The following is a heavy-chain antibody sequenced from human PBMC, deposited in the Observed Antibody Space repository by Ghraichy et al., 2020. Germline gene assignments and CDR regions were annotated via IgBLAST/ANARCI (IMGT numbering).Heavy chain of an antibody. CDR3: VAAKKSSSSTCDY. J-gene: IGHJ4*02. V-gene: IGHV3-74*01. Sequence: RGSLRLSCEVSGLTFSNYWMHWVRQAPGKGLVWVSHISYDGTKTNFAESVKGRFTVSRDDAKSMVYLQMNSLKADDSAVYYCVAAKKSSSSTCDYWGQGTLVTVSS. D-gene: IGHD6-13*01. CDR2: ISYDGTKT. CDR1: GLTFSNYW.